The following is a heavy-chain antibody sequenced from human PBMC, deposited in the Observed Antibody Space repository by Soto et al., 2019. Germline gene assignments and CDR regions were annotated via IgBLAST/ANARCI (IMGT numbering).Heavy chain of an antibody. D-gene: IGHD1-26*01. J-gene: IGHJ4*02. CDR2: LYYSGST. CDR1: GGSISSTTY. V-gene: IGHV4-39*01. CDR3: ARQSWELLLFDY. Sequence: SETLSLTCTVSGGSISSTTYWGWIRQPPGKRLEWVGSLYYSGSTYYNPSLKSRVTISVDTSKNQFSLKLTSVTAADTAVYYCARQSWELLLFDYWGQGTLVTVSS.